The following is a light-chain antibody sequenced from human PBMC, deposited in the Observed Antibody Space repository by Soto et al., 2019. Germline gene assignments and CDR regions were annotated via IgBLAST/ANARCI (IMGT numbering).Light chain of an antibody. CDR2: GHN. CDR1: SSNIGSNV. Sequence: QSVLTQPPSVSGTPGQRVTISCAGSSSNIGSNVVNWYQHLPGRAPKLLIYGHNQRPSGVPDRFSGSKSGTSASLAISGLQSEDEAEYYCAAWDDNLSGFYVFGTGTKVIV. CDR3: AAWDDNLSGFYV. J-gene: IGLJ1*01. V-gene: IGLV1-44*01.